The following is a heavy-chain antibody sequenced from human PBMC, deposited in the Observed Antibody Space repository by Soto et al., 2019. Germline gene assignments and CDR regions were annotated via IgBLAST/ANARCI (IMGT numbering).Heavy chain of an antibody. CDR1: GYTFTTYG. CDR3: ARDRSGWVFED. CDR2: ISAYNGDT. D-gene: IGHD6-19*01. V-gene: IGHV1-18*01. J-gene: IGHJ1*01. Sequence: QVQLVQSGAAVKKPGASVKVSCKASGYTFTTYGISWVRQAPGQGLEWLGWISAYNGDTKYAQKFRGRVTVTTDTSTSTAYMELRSLRSDDTAVYYCARDRSGWVFEDWGQGTLVIVSS.